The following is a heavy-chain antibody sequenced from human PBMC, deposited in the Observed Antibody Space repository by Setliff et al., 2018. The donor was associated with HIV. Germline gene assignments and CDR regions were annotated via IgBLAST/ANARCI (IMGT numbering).Heavy chain of an antibody. D-gene: IGHD5-12*01. CDR3: ARDGYISDAFDV. V-gene: IGHV4-59*01. CDR2: IYCSGST. CDR1: GGSISSNY. Sequence: PSETLSLTCTVSGGSISSNYWSWIRLPPGKGLEWIGNIYCSGSTNYNPSLESRITISVDTSKNQFSLKLSSATAADTAVYYCARDGYISDAFDVWGHGTMVTVSS. J-gene: IGHJ3*01.